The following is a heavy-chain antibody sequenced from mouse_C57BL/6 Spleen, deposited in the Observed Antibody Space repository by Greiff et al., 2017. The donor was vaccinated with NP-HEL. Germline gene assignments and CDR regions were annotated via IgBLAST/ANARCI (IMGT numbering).Heavy chain of an antibody. J-gene: IGHJ2*01. CDR2: ISSGGDYI. V-gene: IGHV5-9-1*02. Sequence: EVMLVESGEGLVKPGGSLKLSCAASGFTFSSYAMSWVRQTPEKRLEWVAYISSGGDYIYYADTVKGRFTISRDNARNTLFLQMSSLKSEDTAMYYCTRDREDGYYDYFDYWGQGTTLTVSS. D-gene: IGHD2-3*01. CDR1: GFTFSSYA. CDR3: TRDREDGYYDYFDY.